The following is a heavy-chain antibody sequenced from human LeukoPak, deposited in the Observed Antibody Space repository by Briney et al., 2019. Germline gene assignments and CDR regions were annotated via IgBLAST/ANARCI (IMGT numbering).Heavy chain of an antibody. CDR1: ALNFIDYY. V-gene: IGHV3-11*04. D-gene: IGHD3-22*01. Sequence: PGGCLRLSCAASALNFIDYYTRWVRQAPGRGLEWISFFRRGDTNIKYAAAVKARFTSPRDNTKSPLNLQLNSLRAEHMSVCFCAREIHRTGYYYGGGYMDVWGEGTTVTVSS. CDR2: FRRGDTNI. CDR3: AREIHRTGYYYGGGYMDV. J-gene: IGHJ6*03.